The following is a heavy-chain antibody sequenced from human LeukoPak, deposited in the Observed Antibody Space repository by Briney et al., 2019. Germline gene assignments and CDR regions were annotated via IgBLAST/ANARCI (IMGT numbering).Heavy chain of an antibody. Sequence: GGSLRLSCAASGFTFSNFGMSWVRQAPGKGLEWVSTISGNAVATYYADSVKGRFTISRDNSKNTLYLQINSLEAEDTAIYYSAKRGSGTLLPTYYYYMDVWGKGTTVTVSS. J-gene: IGHJ6*03. V-gene: IGHV3-23*01. CDR1: GFTFSNFG. CDR3: AKRGSGTLLPTYYYYMDV. CDR2: ISGNAVAT. D-gene: IGHD2-15*01.